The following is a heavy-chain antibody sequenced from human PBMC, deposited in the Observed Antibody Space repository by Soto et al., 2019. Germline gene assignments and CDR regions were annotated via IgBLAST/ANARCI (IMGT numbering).Heavy chain of an antibody. CDR3: AHTLYDRSSTSCLNWFDP. J-gene: IGHJ5*02. Sequence: QITLKESGPTLVKPTQTLTLTCTFSGFSLSTSGVGVGWIRQPPGKALEWLALIYWDDDKRYSPSLKSRLTITKDTSKNQVVLTMTSIEAEDTATYYCAHTLYDRSSTSCLNWFDPWGQGTLVTVSS. CDR2: IYWDDDK. D-gene: IGHD2-2*01. CDR1: GFSLSTSGVG. V-gene: IGHV2-5*02.